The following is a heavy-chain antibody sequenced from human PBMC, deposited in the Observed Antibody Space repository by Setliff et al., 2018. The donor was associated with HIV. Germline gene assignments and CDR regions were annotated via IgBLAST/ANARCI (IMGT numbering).Heavy chain of an antibody. J-gene: IGHJ4*02. CDR2: IYYSGST. CDR3: AQLGMVDDFDY. D-gene: IGHD1-1*01. Sequence: SETLSLTCTVSGDSVSSRSYYWSWIRQPPGKGLEWIGYIYYSGSTNYNPSLKSRVTISVDTSKNHFSLKLRSVTAADTAVYYCAQLGMVDDFDYWGRGTLVSVSS. V-gene: IGHV4-61*03. CDR1: GDSVSSRSYY.